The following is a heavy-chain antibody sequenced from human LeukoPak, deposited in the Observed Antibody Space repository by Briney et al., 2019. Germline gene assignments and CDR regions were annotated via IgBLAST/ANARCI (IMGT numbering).Heavy chain of an antibody. CDR1: GDSVSSNNGA. D-gene: IGHD6-19*01. CDR3: ARDLGTSGWYTFDY. V-gene: IGHV6-1*01. J-gene: IGHJ4*02. Sequence: QTLSLTCAISGDSVSSNNGAWNWIRQSPSRGLEWLGRTYYRSKWYNDYAVPMKGRISINPDTSKNQFSLQVNSVTPEDTAIYYCARDLGTSGWYTFDYWGQGTLVTVSS. CDR2: TYYRSKWYN.